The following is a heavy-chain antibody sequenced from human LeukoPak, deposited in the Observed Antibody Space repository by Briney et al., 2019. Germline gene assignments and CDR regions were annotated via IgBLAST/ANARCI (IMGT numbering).Heavy chain of an antibody. CDR1: GGSFSGYY. Sequence: PSETLSLTCAVYGGSFSGYYWGWIRQPPGKGLEWIGSIYHSGSTYYNPSLKSRVTISVDTSKNQFSLKLSSVTAADTAVYYCARPSSGYYSSDAFDIWGQGTMVTVSS. V-gene: IGHV4-38-2*01. D-gene: IGHD3-22*01. J-gene: IGHJ3*02. CDR3: ARPSSGYYSSDAFDI. CDR2: IYHSGST.